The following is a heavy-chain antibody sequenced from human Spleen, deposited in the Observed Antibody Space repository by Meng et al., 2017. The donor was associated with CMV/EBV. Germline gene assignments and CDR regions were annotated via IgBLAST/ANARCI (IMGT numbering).Heavy chain of an antibody. D-gene: IGHD1-26*01. Sequence: SETLSLTCTVSGGSISSYYWSWIRQPPGKGLEWIGYIYYSGSTNYNPSLKSRVTMLVDTSKNQFSLKLSSVTAADTAVYYCARTTSGSYHFDYWGQGTLVTVSS. CDR3: ARTTSGSYHFDY. CDR2: IYYSGST. V-gene: IGHV4-59*12. J-gene: IGHJ4*02. CDR1: GGSISSYY.